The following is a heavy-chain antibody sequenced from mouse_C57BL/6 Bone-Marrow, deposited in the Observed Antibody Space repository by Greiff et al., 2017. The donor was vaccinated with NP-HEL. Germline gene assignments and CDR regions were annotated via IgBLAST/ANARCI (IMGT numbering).Heavy chain of an antibody. V-gene: IGHV1-54*01. CDR1: GYAFTNYL. CDR2: INPGSGGT. Sequence: QVQLKESGAELVRPGTSVKVSCKASGYAFTNYLIEWVKQRPGQGLEWIGVINPGSGGTNYNEKFKGKATLTADKSSSTAYMQLSSLTSEDSAVYFSARSPFLFFDYWGQGTTLTVSS. CDR3: ARSPFLFFDY. D-gene: IGHD1-1*01. J-gene: IGHJ2*01.